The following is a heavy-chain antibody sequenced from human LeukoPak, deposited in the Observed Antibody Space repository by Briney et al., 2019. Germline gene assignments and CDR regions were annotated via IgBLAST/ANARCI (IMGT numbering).Heavy chain of an antibody. CDR3: AEGHRFGVDAFDI. CDR1: GYTFTCCY. V-gene: IGHV1-46*03. D-gene: IGHD3-10*01. CDR2: INPCGGST. J-gene: IGHJ3*02. Sequence: ASVKVSFKASGYTFTCCYMHWVRQAPGQGLEWMGIINPCGGSTSYAQKFQGRVTMNNDKSTSKLYMKLSSLESEDTDVYYSAEGHRFGVDAFDIWGQGTMVTVSS.